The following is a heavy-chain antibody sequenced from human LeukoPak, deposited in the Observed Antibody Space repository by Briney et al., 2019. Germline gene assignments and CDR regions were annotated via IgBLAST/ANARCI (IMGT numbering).Heavy chain of an antibody. D-gene: IGHD2-21*01. CDR3: ARGLSLWWKIGSGPLDY. Sequence: SETLSLTCAVYGGSFSGYYWSWIRQPPGEGMEWIGEINHSGSTNYSPSLKSRVTISVDTSKNQFSLKLSSVTAADTAVYYCARGLSLWWKIGSGPLDYWGQGTLVTVSS. CDR2: INHSGST. J-gene: IGHJ4*02. CDR1: GGSFSGYY. V-gene: IGHV4-34*01.